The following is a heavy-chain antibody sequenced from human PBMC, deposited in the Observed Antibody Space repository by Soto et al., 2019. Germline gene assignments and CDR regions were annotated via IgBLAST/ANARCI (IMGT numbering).Heavy chain of an antibody. J-gene: IGHJ4*02. CDR2: INHSGGT. D-gene: IGHD5-18*01. Sequence: QVQLQQWGAGLLKPSETLSLTCAVYGGSFSGYYWSWIRQPPGKGLEWIGEINHSGGTNYNPSLKSRVTISVDTSKNQFSLKLSSVTAADTAVYYCARLGHTFKGDGYSVHWGQGTLVTVSS. V-gene: IGHV4-34*01. CDR1: GGSFSGYY. CDR3: ARLGHTFKGDGYSVH.